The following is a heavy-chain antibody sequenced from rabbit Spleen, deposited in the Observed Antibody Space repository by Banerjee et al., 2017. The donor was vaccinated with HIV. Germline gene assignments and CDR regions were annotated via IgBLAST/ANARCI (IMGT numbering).Heavy chain of an antibody. J-gene: IGHJ4*01. CDR2: INIVTGKA. D-gene: IGHD5-1*01. Sequence: QSLEESGGDLVKPGASLTLTCTASGVSFSSSSYMCWVRQAPGKGLEWIACINIVTGKAVYATWAKGRFIMSRASSTTVTLQMTSLTAADTATYFCARDLVTVIGWNFNLWGPGTLVTVS. CDR1: GVSFSSSSY. CDR3: ARDLVTVIGWNFNL. V-gene: IGHV1S40*01.